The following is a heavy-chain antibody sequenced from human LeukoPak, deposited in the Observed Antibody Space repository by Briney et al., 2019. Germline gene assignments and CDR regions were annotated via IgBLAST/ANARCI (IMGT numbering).Heavy chain of an antibody. CDR2: ISYDGSNK. CDR3: AKSKPLAVAGYYFDY. Sequence: PGGSLRLSCAASGFTFSSYGMHWVRQAPGKGLEWVAVISYDGSNKYYADSVKGRFTISRDNSKNTLYLQMNSLRVEDTAVYYCAKSKPLAVAGYYFDYWGQGTLVTVSS. J-gene: IGHJ4*02. D-gene: IGHD6-19*01. V-gene: IGHV3-30*18. CDR1: GFTFSSYG.